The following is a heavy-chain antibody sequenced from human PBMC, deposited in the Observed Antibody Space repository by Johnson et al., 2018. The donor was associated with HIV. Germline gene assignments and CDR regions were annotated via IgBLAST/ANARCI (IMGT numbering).Heavy chain of an antibody. Sequence: QVQLVESGGGVVQPGRSLRLSCAASGFSFSSYGMAWVRQAPGKGLEWVTVISFAGVKKYYADSVKGRFTISRDNSKGTLYLQMNSLRVEDTAVYYCARVEQLGAFDIWGQGTMVTVSS. CDR2: ISFAGVKK. J-gene: IGHJ3*02. CDR3: ARVEQLGAFDI. D-gene: IGHD6-6*01. CDR1: GFSFSSYG. V-gene: IGHV3-30*03.